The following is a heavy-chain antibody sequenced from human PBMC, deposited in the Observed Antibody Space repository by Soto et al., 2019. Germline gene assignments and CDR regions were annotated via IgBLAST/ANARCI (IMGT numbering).Heavy chain of an antibody. CDR2: IYDSGST. D-gene: IGHD6-6*01. V-gene: IGHV4-30-2*01. CDR3: ARGSSSYYDYGMDV. Sequence: WTWIRQPPGKAPEWIGNIYDSGSTSYNPSLKSRVTMSVDRSKNQFSLKLTSVTAADTAVYFCARGSSSYYDYGMDVWGQWTTGTVSS. J-gene: IGHJ6*02.